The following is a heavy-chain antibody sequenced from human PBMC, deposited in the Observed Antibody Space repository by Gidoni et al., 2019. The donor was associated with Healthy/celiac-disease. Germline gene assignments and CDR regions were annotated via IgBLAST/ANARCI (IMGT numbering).Heavy chain of an antibody. V-gene: IGHV4-61*01. D-gene: IGHD2-15*01. CDR1: GCSVSRNRYH. Sequence: QVQLQESGPGLVKPSETLSLTCTVSGCSVSRNRYHWSWIRQPPGKGLEWIGYFYYNGSTNYNPSLMSRLTISVDMSKNQFSLKVSSVTAADTAVYYCARGSEAVAAAGKTYYFEHWGQGTLVTVSS. CDR3: ARGSEAVAAAGKTYYFEH. J-gene: IGHJ4*02. CDR2: FYYNGST.